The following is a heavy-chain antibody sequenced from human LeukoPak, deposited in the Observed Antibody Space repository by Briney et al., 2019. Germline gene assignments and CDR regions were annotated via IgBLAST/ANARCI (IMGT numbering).Heavy chain of an antibody. CDR2: ISGSGGST. D-gene: IGHD2-15*01. CDR1: GFTFSSYA. Sequence: RGSLRLSCAASGFTFSSYAMSWVRQAPGKGLEWVSAISGSGGSTYYADSVKGRFTISRDNSKNTLYLQMNSLRAEDTAVYYCAKGNPRIGYCSGGSCISPFDPWGQGTLVTVSS. V-gene: IGHV3-23*01. CDR3: AKGNPRIGYCSGGSCISPFDP. J-gene: IGHJ5*02.